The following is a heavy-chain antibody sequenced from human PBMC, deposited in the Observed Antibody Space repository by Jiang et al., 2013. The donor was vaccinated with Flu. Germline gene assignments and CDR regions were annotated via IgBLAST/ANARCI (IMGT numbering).Heavy chain of an antibody. CDR3: ARDGGCSGGSCGKYYYYYYGMDV. V-gene: IGHV1-69*01. J-gene: IGHJ6*02. Sequence: VQLVESGAEVKKPGSSVKVSCKASGGTFSSYAISWVRQAPGQGLEWMGGIIPIFGTANYAQKFQGRVTITADESTSTAYMELSSLRSEDTAVYYCARDGGCSGGSCGKYYYYYYGMDVWGQGTTVTVSS. CDR2: IIPIFGTA. CDR1: GGTFSSYA. D-gene: IGHD2-15*01.